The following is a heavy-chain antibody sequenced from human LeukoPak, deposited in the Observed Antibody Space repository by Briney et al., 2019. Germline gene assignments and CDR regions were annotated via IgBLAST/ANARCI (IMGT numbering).Heavy chain of an antibody. CDR1: GFTFSGFG. V-gene: IGHV3-30*18. CDR2: MSYDGNSK. D-gene: IGHD6-13*01. Sequence: GGSLRLSCATSGFTFSGFGMHRVRQAPGEGLEWVAAMSYDGNSKYYADSVKGRFTISRDNSKNTVFLQMNSLRAEDTAVYYCAKDRSIAAGGTVSEIDNWGQGTLVTVSS. CDR3: AKDRSIAAGGTVSEIDN. J-gene: IGHJ4*02.